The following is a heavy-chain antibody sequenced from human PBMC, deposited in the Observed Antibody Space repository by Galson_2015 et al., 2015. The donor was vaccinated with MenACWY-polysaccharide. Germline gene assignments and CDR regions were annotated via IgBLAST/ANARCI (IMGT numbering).Heavy chain of an antibody. J-gene: IGHJ6*01. V-gene: IGHV3-30-3*01. CDR2: ISYDGSKK. CDR3: ARGHYGMD. CDR1: GFAFSSYA. Sequence: SLRLSCAAPGFAFSSYALHWVRQAPGKGLEWVAVISYDGSKKYYADSVKGRFTISRDNSKNTVSLQMNSLRAEDTAVYSCARGHYGMD.